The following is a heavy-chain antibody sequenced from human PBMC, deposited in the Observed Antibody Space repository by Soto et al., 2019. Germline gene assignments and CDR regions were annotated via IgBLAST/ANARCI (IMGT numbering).Heavy chain of an antibody. J-gene: IGHJ5*02. CDR2: IIPIFRTP. V-gene: IGHV1-69*01. D-gene: IGHD5-12*01. CDR3: ARSTGSGFRPGTHRFNWFDP. CDR1: GVTFSSFA. Sequence: QVQLVQSGAEVQQPGSSVKVSCQASGVTFSSFAISWVLQAPGQGLEWMGGIIPIFRTPNYAQNFQGRVTITADESTSSVYMELSRLRSEDTAVYYCARSTGSGFRPGTHRFNWFDPWGQGTLVTVSS.